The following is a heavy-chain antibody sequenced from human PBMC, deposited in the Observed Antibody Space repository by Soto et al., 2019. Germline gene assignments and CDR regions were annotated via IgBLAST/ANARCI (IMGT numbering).Heavy chain of an antibody. CDR3: ARDLNLGRAAE. J-gene: IGHJ4*02. V-gene: IGHV1-18*01. Sequence: QVQLVQSGAEVKKPGASVKVSCKASGYTFTSYAISWVRQAPGQGLEGMGWISAYNGNTNYAQKLQGRVTMTTDTSTSTAYMELRSVRADVTAVYYCARDLNLGRAAEWGQGTLVTVSS. CDR2: ISAYNGNT. CDR1: GYTFTSYA. D-gene: IGHD6-13*01.